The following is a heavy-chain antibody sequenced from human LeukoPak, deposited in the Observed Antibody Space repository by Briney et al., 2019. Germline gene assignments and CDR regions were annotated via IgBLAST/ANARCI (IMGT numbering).Heavy chain of an antibody. D-gene: IGHD3-16*01. CDR3: VRDLILVWTPGDDFDH. J-gene: IGHJ4*02. CDR2: INERATII. V-gene: IGHV3-74*01. Sequence: GGSLRLSCAASGFTFSNSWMHWVRQAPGKGLEWGSRINERATIISYADSVKGRFTISRENARNTLYLQMNSLTAEDTAVYYCVRDLILVWTPGDDFDHWGQGTLVTVSS. CDR1: GFTFSNSW.